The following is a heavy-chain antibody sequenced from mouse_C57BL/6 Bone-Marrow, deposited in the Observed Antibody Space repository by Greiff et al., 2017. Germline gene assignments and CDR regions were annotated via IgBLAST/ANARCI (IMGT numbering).Heavy chain of an antibody. J-gene: IGHJ3*01. CDR1: GYTFTSYG. V-gene: IGHV1-81*01. CDR2: IYPRSGNT. Sequence: QVQLKQSGAELARPGASVKLSCKASGYTFTSYGISWVKQRTGQGLEWIGEIYPRSGNTYYNAKFKGKATLTADKSSSTAYMELRSLTSEDSAVXFCARSVSYSNYFAWFAYWGQGTLVTVSA. D-gene: IGHD2-5*01. CDR3: ARSVSYSNYFAWFAY.